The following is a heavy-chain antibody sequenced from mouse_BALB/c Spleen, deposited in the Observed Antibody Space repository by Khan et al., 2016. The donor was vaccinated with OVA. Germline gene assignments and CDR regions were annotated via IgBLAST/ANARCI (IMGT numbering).Heavy chain of an antibody. V-gene: IGHV1-87*01. D-gene: IGHD1-1*02. CDR1: GYTFTRYW. CDR3: ASHYGHYFDY. J-gene: IGHJ2*01. Sequence: QVQLKQSGAELARPGASVKLSCKASGYTFTRYWMLWVKQRPGQGLEWIGAIYPGDGDTRYTQKFKGKATLTADKSSSTAYMQLSSLASDDSAVYYWASHYGHYFDYWGQGTTLTVSS. CDR2: IYPGDGDT.